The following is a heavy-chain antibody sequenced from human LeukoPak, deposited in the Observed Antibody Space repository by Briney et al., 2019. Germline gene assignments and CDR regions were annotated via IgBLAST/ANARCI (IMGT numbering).Heavy chain of an antibody. J-gene: IGHJ6*02. CDR1: GITFSSYA. CDR3: AKCKGLYYYYGMDV. CDR2: ISSSGSST. Sequence: PGGSLRLSCAATGITFSSYAMSWVRQAPGKWLQSVSPISSSGSSTHYADSVKGRLTISRDNSKNTLYLQMNGLRAEDTAVYYCAKCKGLYYYYGMDVWGQGTTVTVSS. D-gene: IGHD2-8*01. V-gene: IGHV3-23*01.